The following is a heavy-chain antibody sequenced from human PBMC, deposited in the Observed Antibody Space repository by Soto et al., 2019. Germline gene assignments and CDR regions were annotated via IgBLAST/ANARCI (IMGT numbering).Heavy chain of an antibody. CDR3: ARVYCSGGSCYSLSLNY. V-gene: IGHV1-8*01. D-gene: IGHD2-15*01. J-gene: IGHJ4*02. CDR2: MNPNSGNT. CDR1: GYTFTSYD. Sequence: QVQLVQSGAEVKKPGASVKDSCKASGYTFTSYDINWVRQATGQGLEWMGWMNPNSGNTGYAQKFQGRVTMTRNTSISTAYMELSSLRSEDTAVYYCARVYCSGGSCYSLSLNYWGQGTLVTVSS.